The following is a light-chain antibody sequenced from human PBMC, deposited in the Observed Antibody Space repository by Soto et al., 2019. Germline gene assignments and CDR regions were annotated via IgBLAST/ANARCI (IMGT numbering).Light chain of an antibody. CDR1: QRVSSSY. Sequence: PGERATLSCRASQRVSSSYLAWYQQKPGQAPRLLIFGASSRATGIPDRFSGSVSGTDFTLTISRLEPEDFAVYCCQQYGTSPSWTFGQGTKVDIK. CDR2: GAS. CDR3: QQYGTSPSWT. J-gene: IGKJ1*01. V-gene: IGKV3-20*01.